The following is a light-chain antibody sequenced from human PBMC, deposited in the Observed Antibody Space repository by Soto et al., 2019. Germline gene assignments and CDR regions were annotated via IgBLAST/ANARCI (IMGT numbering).Light chain of an antibody. J-gene: IGKJ1*01. CDR2: AAS. CDR1: HVISSW. CDR3: QQYNNWLQT. V-gene: IGKV1-5*01. Sequence: DIQMTPAPSTLSGSVGDRVTITCPGRHVISSWLSWYQQKPGKAPRLLIYAASSIESGVPSRFSGSGSGTDFTLTISSLQSEDFAVYYCQQYNNWLQTFGQGTKVDIK.